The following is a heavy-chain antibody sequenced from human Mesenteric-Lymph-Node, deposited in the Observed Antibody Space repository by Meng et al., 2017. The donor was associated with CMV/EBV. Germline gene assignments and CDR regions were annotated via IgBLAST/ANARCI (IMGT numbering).Heavy chain of an antibody. CDR3: ARGRPIVVVPAARGYNWFDP. V-gene: IGHV3-21*06. CDR1: GFTLSSYN. D-gene: IGHD2-2*01. CDR2: ISSSRSYI. Sequence: GESLKISCEASGFTLSSYNMNWVRQAPGKGLEWVSSISSSRSYIYYADSVKGRFTISRDNAKNSLYLQMNSLRAEDTAVYYCARGRPIVVVPAARGYNWFDPWGQGTLVTVSS. J-gene: IGHJ5*02.